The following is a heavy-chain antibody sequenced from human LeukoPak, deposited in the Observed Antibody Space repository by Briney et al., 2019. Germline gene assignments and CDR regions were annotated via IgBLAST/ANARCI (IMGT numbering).Heavy chain of an antibody. Sequence: GGSLRLSCAASGFTFSSYGMHWVRQAPGKGLEWVAVIWYDGSNKYYADSVKGRFTISRDNSKNTLYLQMNSLRAEDTAVYYCVRGDFYDSSGPRGYWGQGTLVTVSS. CDR3: VRGDFYDSSGPRGY. CDR1: GFTFSSYG. V-gene: IGHV3-33*01. J-gene: IGHJ4*02. D-gene: IGHD3-22*01. CDR2: IWYDGSNK.